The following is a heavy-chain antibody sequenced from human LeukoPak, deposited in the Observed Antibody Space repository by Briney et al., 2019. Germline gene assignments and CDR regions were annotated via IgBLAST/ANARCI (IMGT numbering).Heavy chain of an antibody. CDR1: GGSFSGYY. D-gene: IGHD3-10*01. CDR3: ARDRWFGELSPYNWFDP. Sequence: SETLSLTCAVYGGSFSGYYWSWIRQPPGKGLEWIGEINHSGSTNYNPSLKSRVTISVETSKNKCSLRLSSVTAAATAVYYCARDRWFGELSPYNWFDPWGQGTLVTVSS. J-gene: IGHJ5*02. V-gene: IGHV4-34*01. CDR2: INHSGST.